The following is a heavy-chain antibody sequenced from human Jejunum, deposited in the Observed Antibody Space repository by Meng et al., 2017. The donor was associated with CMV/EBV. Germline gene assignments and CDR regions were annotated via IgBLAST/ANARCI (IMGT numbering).Heavy chain of an antibody. CDR3: ARGGNFDP. V-gene: IGHV7-4-1*02. J-gene: IGHJ5*02. CDR2: ISTNTGTP. Sequence: QVQLEQSESELKKPGASVKVSCKASGYTFSTYTINWVRQAHGRGLEWMGWISTNTGTPTYTQGFTGRFVFSLDTSVSTAYLQISSLKAEDTAIYYCARGGNFDPWGQGTLVTVSS. CDR1: GYTFSTYT. D-gene: IGHD2/OR15-2a*01.